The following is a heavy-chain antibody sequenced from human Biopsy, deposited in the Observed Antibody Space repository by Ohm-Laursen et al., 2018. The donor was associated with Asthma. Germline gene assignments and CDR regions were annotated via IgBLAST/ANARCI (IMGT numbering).Heavy chain of an antibody. CDR1: GFSISSYG. D-gene: IGHD3-9*01. Sequence: SLRLSCAASGFSISSYGMHWVRQAPGKGLEWVTLIWYDGSKKYYSESVKGRFTIARDNSKNTLYLQMNSLRVEDTAVYYCARTYYDFLTGQVNDAFAMWGQGTMVTVSS. V-gene: IGHV3-33*01. J-gene: IGHJ3*02. CDR3: ARTYYDFLTGQVNDAFAM. CDR2: IWYDGSKK.